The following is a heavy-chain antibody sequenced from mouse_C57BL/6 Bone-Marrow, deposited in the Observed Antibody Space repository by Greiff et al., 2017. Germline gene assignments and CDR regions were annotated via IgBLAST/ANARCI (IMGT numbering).Heavy chain of an antibody. V-gene: IGHV1-39*01. J-gene: IGHJ4*01. CDR2: INPNYGTT. Sequence: EVQLQQSGPALVQPGASVPISCKASGYSFTDYNMNWVKQSNGKSLECIGVINPNYGTTSYNQKFKGKATLTVDQSSSTAYMQLNSLTSEDSAVYYCARGYDYDYAMDYWGQGTSVTVSS. D-gene: IGHD2-4*01. CDR1: GYSFTDYN. CDR3: ARGYDYDYAMDY.